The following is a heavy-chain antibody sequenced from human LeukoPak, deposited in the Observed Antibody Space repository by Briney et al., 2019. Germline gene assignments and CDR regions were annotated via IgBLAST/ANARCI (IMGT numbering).Heavy chain of an antibody. J-gene: IGHJ4*02. CDR1: GYTFSGYY. D-gene: IGHD3-22*01. CDR2: INPKSGGT. CDR3: ASGSSFDSSGRGFDY. V-gene: IGHV1-2*02. Sequence: EASVKVSCKASGYTFSGYYMHWVRQAPGQGLEWMGWINPKSGGTNYAQKFQGRVTMTRDTSISTAYMELSRLRFDDTAVYYCASGSSFDSSGRGFDYWGQGTLVTVSS.